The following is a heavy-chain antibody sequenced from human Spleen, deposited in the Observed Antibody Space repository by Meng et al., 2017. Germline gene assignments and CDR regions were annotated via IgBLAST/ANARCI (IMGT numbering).Heavy chain of an antibody. CDR3: ARVAFDI. CDR1: GFTFSNYA. Sequence: GESLKISCAASGFTFSNYAIHWVRQAPGRGLEWVAVIWYDASNTYYADSVKGRFTISRDNSKNTLYLQMNSLRAEDTAVYYCARVAFDIWGQGTMVTVSS. CDR2: IWYDASNT. V-gene: IGHV3-33*08. J-gene: IGHJ3*02.